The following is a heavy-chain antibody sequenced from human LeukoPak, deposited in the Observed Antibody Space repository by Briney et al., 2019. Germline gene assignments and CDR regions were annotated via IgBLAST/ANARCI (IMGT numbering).Heavy chain of an antibody. Sequence: SETLSLTCTVSGGSISSYYWSWIRQPAGKGLEWIGRIYTSGTTNYNPSLNSRVTMSVDTSKNQFSLKLSSVSAADTAVYYCAREGTYYYDSSGLWLFDPWGEGTLVTVSS. CDR3: AREGTYYYDSSGLWLFDP. D-gene: IGHD3-22*01. CDR2: IYTSGTT. V-gene: IGHV4-4*07. J-gene: IGHJ5*02. CDR1: GGSISSYY.